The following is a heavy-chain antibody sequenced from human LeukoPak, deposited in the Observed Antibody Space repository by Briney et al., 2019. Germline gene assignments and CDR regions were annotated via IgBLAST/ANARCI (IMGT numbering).Heavy chain of an antibody. CDR3: ARDQGYYYKTPTDY. Sequence: ASVKVSCKASGYTFTGYYMHWARQAPGQGLEWMGWINPNSGGTNYAQKFQGRVTMTRDTSISTAYMELSRLRSDDTAVYYCARDQGYYYKTPTDYWGQGTLVTVSS. J-gene: IGHJ4*02. CDR2: INPNSGGT. D-gene: IGHD3-10*01. CDR1: GYTFTGYY. V-gene: IGHV1-2*02.